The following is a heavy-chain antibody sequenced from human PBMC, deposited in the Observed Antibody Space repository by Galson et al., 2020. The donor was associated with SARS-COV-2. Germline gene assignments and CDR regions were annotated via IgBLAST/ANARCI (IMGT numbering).Heavy chain of an antibody. CDR3: AGAPDY. Sequence: GESLKISCAASGFTFSSYWMSWVRQAPGKGLEWVANIKEDGSEKYYVDSVKGRFTISRDNAKNSLYLQMNSLRAEDTAVYYCAGAPDYWGQGTLVTVSS. J-gene: IGHJ4*02. CDR1: GFTFSSYW. V-gene: IGHV3-7*04. CDR2: IKEDGSEK.